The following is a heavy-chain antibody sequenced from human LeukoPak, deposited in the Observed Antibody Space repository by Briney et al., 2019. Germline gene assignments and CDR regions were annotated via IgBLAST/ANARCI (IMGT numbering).Heavy chain of an antibody. Sequence: PGGSLRLSCAASGFTFSSYSMNWVRQAPGKGLEWVSYISSSSSTIYYADSVKGRFTISRDNAKNSLYLQMNSLRAEDTAVYYCARDEKDILTGYYLVYFDYWGQGTLVTVSS. CDR3: ARDEKDILTGYYLVYFDY. V-gene: IGHV3-48*01. CDR1: GFTFSSYS. D-gene: IGHD3-9*01. CDR2: ISSSSSTI. J-gene: IGHJ4*02.